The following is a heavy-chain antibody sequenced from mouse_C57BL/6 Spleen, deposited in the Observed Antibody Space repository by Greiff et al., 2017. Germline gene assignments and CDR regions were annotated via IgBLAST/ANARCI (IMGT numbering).Heavy chain of an antibody. CDR3: ARCMFTARYYAMDY. CDR1: GYTFTSYW. V-gene: IGHV1-7*01. D-gene: IGHD2-2*01. J-gene: IGHJ4*01. Sequence: QVQLKESGAELAKPGASVKLSCKASGYTFTSYWMHWVKQRPGQGLEWIGYINPSSGYTKYNQKFKGKATLTADKSSSTAYMQLSSLTYVNSAVYDCARCMFTARYYAMDYWGQGTSVTVSS. CDR2: INPSSGYT.